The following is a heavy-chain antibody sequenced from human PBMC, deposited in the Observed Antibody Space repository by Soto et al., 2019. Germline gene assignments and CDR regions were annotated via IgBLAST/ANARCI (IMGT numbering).Heavy chain of an antibody. CDR2: ISGSGGST. CDR3: AKRSRTLQPDFWSGYLHYYYYMDV. V-gene: IGHV3-23*01. J-gene: IGHJ6*03. D-gene: IGHD3-3*01. Sequence: GSLRLSCAASGFTFSSYAMSLVRQAPGKGLEWVSAISGSGGSTYYADSVKGRFTISRDNSKNTLCLQMNSLRAEDTAVYYCAKRSRTLQPDFWSGYLHYYYYMDVWGKGTTVTVSS. CDR1: GFTFSSYA.